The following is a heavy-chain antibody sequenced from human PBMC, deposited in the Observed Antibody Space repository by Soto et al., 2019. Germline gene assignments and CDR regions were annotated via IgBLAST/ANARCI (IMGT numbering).Heavy chain of an antibody. Sequence: SETLSLTCTVSGGSISGSSYYWGWIRQPPGKGLEWIGSIYYSGSTYYNPSLKSRFTISRDNDKSSIYLQMNSLRADDTAVYYCANIHYGSLDYWGQGTLVTVSS. CDR1: GGSISGSSYY. V-gene: IGHV4-39*01. D-gene: IGHD4-17*01. CDR3: ANIHYGSLDY. J-gene: IGHJ4*02. CDR2: IYYSGST.